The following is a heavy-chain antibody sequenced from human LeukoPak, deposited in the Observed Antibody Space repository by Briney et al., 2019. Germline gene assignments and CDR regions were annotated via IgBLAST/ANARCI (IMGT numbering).Heavy chain of an antibody. CDR2: ISGSGGST. D-gene: IGHD6-19*01. CDR1: GFTFSSYA. CDR3: AKDPGWLVTGGNWFDP. Sequence: PGGSLRLSCAASGFTFSSYAMSWVRQAPGKGLEWVSAISGSGGSTYYADSVKGRFTISRDNSKNTPYLQMNSLRAEDTAVYYCAKDPGWLVTGGNWFDPWGQGTLVTVSS. J-gene: IGHJ5*02. V-gene: IGHV3-23*01.